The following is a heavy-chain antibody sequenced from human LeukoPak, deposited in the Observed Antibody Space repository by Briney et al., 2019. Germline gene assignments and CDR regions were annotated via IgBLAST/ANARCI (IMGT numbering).Heavy chain of an antibody. Sequence: GASVKVSCKASGHTYTGYDMHWVRQAPGQGLEWMGWINPNSGGTNYAQKFQGRVTMTRDTSISTAYIEQNRLGYDDAAVYYITKGSGCWFGPWGQGTLVTVSS. CDR2: INPNSGGT. CDR1: GHTYTGYD. D-gene: IGHD1-26*01. CDR3: TKGSGCWFGP. J-gene: IGHJ5*02. V-gene: IGHV1-2*02.